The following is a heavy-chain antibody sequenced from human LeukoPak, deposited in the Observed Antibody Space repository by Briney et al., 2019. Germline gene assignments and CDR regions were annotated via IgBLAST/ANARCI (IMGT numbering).Heavy chain of an antibody. V-gene: IGHV4-39*07. CDR1: GGSISSSSYY. D-gene: IGHD3-10*01. CDR3: ARDGVLLWFGELLLFDY. CDR2: IYYSGST. Sequence: PSETLSLTCTVSGGSISSSSYYWGWIRQPPGKGLEWIGSIYYSGSTYYNPSLKSRVTLSVDTSKNQFSLKLSSVTAADTAVYYCARDGVLLWFGELLLFDYWGQGTLVTVSS. J-gene: IGHJ4*02.